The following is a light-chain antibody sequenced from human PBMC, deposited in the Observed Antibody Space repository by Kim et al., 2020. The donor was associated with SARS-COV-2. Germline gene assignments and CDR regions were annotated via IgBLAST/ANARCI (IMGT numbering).Light chain of an antibody. CDR2: EGS. Sequence: GQTITSSCTGTINVSGCYSIVAWYQQVPGEAPKLMIYEGSKRPSGVSPRFFGSKSGNTASLPISGLQAEDEADDYCCSHAGGGSMLFGGGTQLTVL. J-gene: IGLJ2*01. CDR3: CSHAGGGSML. CDR1: INVSGCYSI. V-gene: IGLV2-23*01.